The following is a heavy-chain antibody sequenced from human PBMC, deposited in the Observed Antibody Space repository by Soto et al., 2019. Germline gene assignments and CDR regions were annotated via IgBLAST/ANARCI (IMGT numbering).Heavy chain of an antibody. J-gene: IGHJ4*02. V-gene: IGHV4-39*01. D-gene: IGHD3-3*01. CDR2: IYYSGST. Sequence: SETLSLTCTVSGGSISSSSYYWGWIRQPPGKGLEWIGSIYYSGSTYYNPSLKSRVTISVDTSKNQFSLKLSSVTAADTAVYYCAGGDYDFWSGYSDYWGQGTLVTVSS. CDR1: GGSISSSSYY. CDR3: AGGDYDFWSGYSDY.